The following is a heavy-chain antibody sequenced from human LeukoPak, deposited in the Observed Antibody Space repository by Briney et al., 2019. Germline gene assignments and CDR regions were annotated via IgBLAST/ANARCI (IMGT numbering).Heavy chain of an antibody. J-gene: IGHJ4*02. CDR2: ISSTGGSR. D-gene: IGHD6-19*01. CDR1: EFAFSVYE. CDR3: ATLTVASSFDY. Sequence: GGSLRLSCAASEFAFSVYEMYWVRQAPGKGPEWVSYISSTGGSRYYADSVKGRFTISRDNAKNSLYLQMNRLRGEDTAVYYCATLTVASSFDYWGQGALVTVSS. V-gene: IGHV3-48*03.